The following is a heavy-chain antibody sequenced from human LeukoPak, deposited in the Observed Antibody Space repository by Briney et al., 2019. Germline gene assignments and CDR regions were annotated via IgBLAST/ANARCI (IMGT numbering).Heavy chain of an antibody. V-gene: IGHV1-18*01. CDR1: GYSFTNYG. D-gene: IGHD2-8*01. Sequence: VASVKVSCKASGYSFTNYGFTWVRQAPGQGLEWMGWINANNGNTNYAQRLQGRVTMTIDTSTNTAYTELRSLRSDDTAVHYCARAAPRDCTNGICWVDYWGQGTLVTVSS. CDR3: ARAAPRDCTNGICWVDY. CDR2: INANNGNT. J-gene: IGHJ4*02.